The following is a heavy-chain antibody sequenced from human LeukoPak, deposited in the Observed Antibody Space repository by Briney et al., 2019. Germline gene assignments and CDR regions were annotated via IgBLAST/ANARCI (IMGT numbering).Heavy chain of an antibody. CDR2: IWYDGSNK. CDR3: ARANGMAAAGSYYFDY. CDR1: GFTFSSYG. V-gene: IGHV3-33*08. D-gene: IGHD6-13*01. Sequence: GGSLRLSCVASGFTFSSYGMHWVRQAPGKGLEWVAVIWYDGSNKYYADSVKGRFTISRDNSKNTLYLQMNSLRAEDTAVYYCARANGMAAAGSYYFDYWGQGTLVTVSS. J-gene: IGHJ4*02.